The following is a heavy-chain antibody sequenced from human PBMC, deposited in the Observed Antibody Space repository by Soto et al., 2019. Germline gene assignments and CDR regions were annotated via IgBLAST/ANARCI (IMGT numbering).Heavy chain of an antibody. J-gene: IGHJ4*02. D-gene: IGHD2-15*01. CDR3: ARDNCSGGSCYFDY. V-gene: IGHV3-30-3*01. Sequence: QVQLVESGGDVVQPGRSLRLSCAASGFTFSSYAMHWVRQAPGKGLEWVAVISYDGSNKYYADSVKGRFTISRDNSKNTLYLQMNSLRAEDTAVYYCARDNCSGGSCYFDYWGQGTLVTVSS. CDR2: ISYDGSNK. CDR1: GFTFSSYA.